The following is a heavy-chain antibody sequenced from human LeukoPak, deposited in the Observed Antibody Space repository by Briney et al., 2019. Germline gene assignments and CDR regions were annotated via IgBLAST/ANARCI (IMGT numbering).Heavy chain of an antibody. CDR3: ARSNRFRIAYFDY. J-gene: IGHJ4*02. D-gene: IGHD6-13*01. CDR1: GGTFSSYA. CDR2: IIPIFGTA. V-gene: IGHV1-69*13. Sequence: SVKVSCKASGGTFSSYAISWVRQAPGQGLEWMGGIIPIFGTANYAQKFQGRVTITADESTSTAYMELSSLRSEDTAVYYCARSNRFRIAYFDYWGQGTLATVSS.